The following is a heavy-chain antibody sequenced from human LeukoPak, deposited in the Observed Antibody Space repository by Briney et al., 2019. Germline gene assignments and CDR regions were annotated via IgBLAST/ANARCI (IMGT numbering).Heavy chain of an antibody. CDR2: LSGSGADT. Sequence: GGSLRLSCAATGFTFSSYAVSWVRQAPGKGLEWVSSLSGSGADTYYADSVKGRFTISRDSSKNTLYLQMDSLRAEDTAVYYCARGTAFDIWGQGTMVTVSS. V-gene: IGHV3-23*01. CDR3: ARGTAFDI. J-gene: IGHJ3*02. CDR1: GFTFSSYA.